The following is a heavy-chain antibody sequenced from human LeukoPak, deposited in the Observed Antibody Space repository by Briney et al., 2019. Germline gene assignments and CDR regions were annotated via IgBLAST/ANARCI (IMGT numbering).Heavy chain of an antibody. CDR2: IYYSGST. J-gene: IGHJ3*02. D-gene: IGHD3-10*01. CDR3: ARIDPGFFDI. CDR1: GGSISTYY. Sequence: SETLSLTCTVSGGSISTYYWSWIRQPPGKGLEWIGYIYYSGSTNYNPSLKSRVTISVDTSKNQFSLKLSSVTAADTAVYYCARIDPGFFDIWGQGTMVTVSS. V-gene: IGHV4-59*08.